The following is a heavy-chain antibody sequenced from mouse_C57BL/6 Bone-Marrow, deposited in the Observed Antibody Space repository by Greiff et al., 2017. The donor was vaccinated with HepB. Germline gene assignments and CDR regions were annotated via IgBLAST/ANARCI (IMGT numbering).Heavy chain of an antibody. Sequence: DVHLVESGGGLVQSGRSLRLSCATSGFTFSDFYMEWVRQAPGKGLEWIAASRNKANDYTTEYSASVKGRFIVSRDTSQSILYLQMNALRAEDTAIYYCARDAGYYGSRGYWYFDVWGTGTTVTVSS. D-gene: IGHD1-1*01. J-gene: IGHJ1*03. CDR3: ARDAGYYGSRGYWYFDV. CDR2: SRNKANDYTT. V-gene: IGHV7-1*01. CDR1: GFTFSDFY.